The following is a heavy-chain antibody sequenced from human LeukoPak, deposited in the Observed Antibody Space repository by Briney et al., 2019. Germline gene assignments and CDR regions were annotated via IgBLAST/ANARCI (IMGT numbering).Heavy chain of an antibody. J-gene: IGHJ4*02. D-gene: IGHD3-10*01. CDR3: ARDVWFGSAVPSDY. V-gene: IGHV4-4*07. Sequence: PSETLSLTCTVSGGSISSYYWSWIRQPAGKGLEWIGRIYTSGSTNYNPSLKSRVTMSVDTSKNQFSLKLSSVTAADTAVYYCARDVWFGSAVPSDYWGQGTLVTVSS. CDR2: IYTSGST. CDR1: GGSISSYY.